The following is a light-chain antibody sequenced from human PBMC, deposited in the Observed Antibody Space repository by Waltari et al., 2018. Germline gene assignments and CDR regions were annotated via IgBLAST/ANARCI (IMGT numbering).Light chain of an antibody. Sequence: QSVLTQPPSASATPGPRVIISCSGSTSTIGSNLVNWYQQLPGKAPKRLIYRSDQRPSGVPDRFSGSKSGTSASLAISGLQSEDEADYYCAAWDDSLNGRWVFGGGTKVTVL. CDR1: TSTIGSNL. J-gene: IGLJ3*02. CDR2: RSD. CDR3: AAWDDSLNGRWV. V-gene: IGLV1-44*01.